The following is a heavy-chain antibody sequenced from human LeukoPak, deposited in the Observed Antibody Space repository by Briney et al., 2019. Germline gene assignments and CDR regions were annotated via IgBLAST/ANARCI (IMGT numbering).Heavy chain of an antibody. D-gene: IGHD6-19*01. CDR3: ARTSSRGYSSGWYGS. J-gene: IGHJ4*02. Sequence: PSETLSLTCTVSGGSINSYYWSWIRQPPGKGLEWIGYIYYSGSTNYNPSLKSRVTISVDTSKNQFSLKLSSVTAADTAVYYCARTSSRGYSSGWYGSWGQGTLVTVSS. CDR1: GGSINSYY. V-gene: IGHV4-59*12. CDR2: IYYSGST.